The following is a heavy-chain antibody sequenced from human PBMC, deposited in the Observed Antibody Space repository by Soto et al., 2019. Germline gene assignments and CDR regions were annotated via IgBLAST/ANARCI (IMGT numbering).Heavy chain of an antibody. V-gene: IGHV1-18*01. Sequence: ASVKVSCKASGYTFTSYRISWVQQAPGQGLEWMGWISAYNGNTNYAQKLQGRVTMTTVTSTSTAYMELRSLRSDDTAVYYCARDLGYGGNSAYWGQGTLVTVSS. D-gene: IGHD4-17*01. CDR3: ARDLGYGGNSAY. CDR2: ISAYNGNT. J-gene: IGHJ4*02. CDR1: GYTFTSYR.